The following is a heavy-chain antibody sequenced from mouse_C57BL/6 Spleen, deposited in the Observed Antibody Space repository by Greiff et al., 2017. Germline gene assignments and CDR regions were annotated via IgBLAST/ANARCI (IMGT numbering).Heavy chain of an antibody. CDR3: AIITTVVAGDAMDD. CDR2: IDPSDSYT. Sequence: VQLQQPGAELVRPGTSVKLSCKASGYTFTSYWMHWVKQRPGQGLEWIGVIDPSDSYTNYNQKFKGKAKLTVDTSASTAYMQLSSLTSEDSAVYYCAIITTVVAGDAMDDWGQGTSVTVSS. D-gene: IGHD1-1*01. V-gene: IGHV1-59*01. J-gene: IGHJ4*01. CDR1: GYTFTSYW.